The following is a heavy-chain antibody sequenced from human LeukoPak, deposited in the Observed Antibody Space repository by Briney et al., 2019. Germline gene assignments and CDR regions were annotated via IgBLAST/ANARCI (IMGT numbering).Heavy chain of an antibody. V-gene: IGHV3-74*01. Sequence: GSLRPSFAAPGFTFSSYWIPWVRQAPGKGLVWVSLINPYGSTTGYADSVKGRFTISRDNAKNTLYLQMNSLTPEDTAVYYCARRAQGAWEYTYWGQGTLVTVSS. CDR1: GFTFSSYW. J-gene: IGHJ4*02. CDR3: ARRAQGAWEYTY. D-gene: IGHD1-26*01. CDR2: INPYGSTT.